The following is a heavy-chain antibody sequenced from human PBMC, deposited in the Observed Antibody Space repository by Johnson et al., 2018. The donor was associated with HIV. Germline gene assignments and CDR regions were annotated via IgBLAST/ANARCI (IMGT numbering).Heavy chain of an antibody. CDR3: ARAYMSSGSYYDAFDI. J-gene: IGHJ3*02. V-gene: IGHV3-23*04. Sequence: VQLVESGGGLVQPGGSLRLSCAASGFTFSSYAMSWVRQAPGKGLEWVSAISGSIGYADSVKGRFTISRDNAKNSLYLQMNSLRAEDTALYYCARAYMSSGSYYDAFDIWGQGTMVIVSS. CDR2: ISGSI. CDR1: GFTFSSYA. D-gene: IGHD1-26*01.